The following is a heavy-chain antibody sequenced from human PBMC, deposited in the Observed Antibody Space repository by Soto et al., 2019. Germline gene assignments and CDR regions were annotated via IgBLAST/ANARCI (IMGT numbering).Heavy chain of an antibody. D-gene: IGHD4-17*01. Sequence: QVQLVQSGAEVKKPGSSVKVSCKTSGGTFSNYAISWVRQAPGQGLEWMGGIIPIFGTANYAQKFQGRVTITADESTTTAYMELSSLRSEDTAVYYCAREGYGVYGKPFDYWGQGTLVTVSS. CDR1: GGTFSNYA. V-gene: IGHV1-69*01. CDR3: AREGYGVYGKPFDY. J-gene: IGHJ4*02. CDR2: IIPIFGTA.